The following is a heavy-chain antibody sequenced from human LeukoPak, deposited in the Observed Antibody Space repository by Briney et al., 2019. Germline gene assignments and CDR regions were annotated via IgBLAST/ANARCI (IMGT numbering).Heavy chain of an antibody. CDR2: INPTGGST. D-gene: IGHD6-6*01. CDR3: ARTAARRFDY. J-gene: IGHJ4*02. V-gene: IGHV1-46*01. CDR1: GYTLTELS. Sequence: AASVKVSCKVSGYTLTELSMHWVRQAPGQGLEWMGIINPTGGSTTYAQKFQGRVTMTRDTSTSTVYMELSSLRSDDTAVYYCARTAARRFDYWGQGTLVTVSS.